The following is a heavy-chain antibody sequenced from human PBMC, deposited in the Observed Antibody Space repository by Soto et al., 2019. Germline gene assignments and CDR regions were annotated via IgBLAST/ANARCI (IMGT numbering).Heavy chain of an antibody. CDR3: ARHSGPQFYYYDMDV. CDR2: IIPVFATA. Sequence: QVQLVQSGAEVKKPGSSAKVSCKASGDTLSNYAISWVRQAPGQGLEWMGGIIPVFATANYAQRFQGRVTITADESTSTVYMEVSSLTSEDTAVYYCARHSGPQFYYYDMDVWGQGTTVTVSS. CDR1: GDTLSNYA. J-gene: IGHJ6*02. D-gene: IGHD2-8*02. V-gene: IGHV1-69*01.